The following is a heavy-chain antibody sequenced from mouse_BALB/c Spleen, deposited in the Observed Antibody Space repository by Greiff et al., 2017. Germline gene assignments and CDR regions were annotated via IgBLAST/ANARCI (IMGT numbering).Heavy chain of an antibody. V-gene: IGHV1-80*01. CDR2: IYPGDGDT. J-gene: IGHJ3*01. CDR1: GYAFSSYW. Sequence: VKLQESGAELVRPGSSVKISCKASGYAFSSYWMNWVKQRPGQGLEWIGQIYPGDGDTNYNGKFKGKATLTADKSSSTAYMQLSSLTSEDSAVYFCARGATASWFAYWGQGTLVTVSA. D-gene: IGHD1-2*01. CDR3: ARGATASWFAY.